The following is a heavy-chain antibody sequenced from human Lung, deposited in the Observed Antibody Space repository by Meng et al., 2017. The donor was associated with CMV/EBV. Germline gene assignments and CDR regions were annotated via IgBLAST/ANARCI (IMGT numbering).Heavy chain of an antibody. CDR2: VIPVVGIV. CDR3: ARTGVTRLQIAADLVY. Sequence: SAMISSYSFSDYFDRDSTICLRQTPGQGREWMGEVIPVVGIVNYDQKFQSRVRIISDRYTSTSYLELNSRKSEDTAIYYCARTGVTRLQIAADLVYWGQGTLVTVSS. V-gene: IGHV1-69*10. J-gene: IGHJ4*02. D-gene: IGHD4-11*01. CDR1: SDYFDRDS.